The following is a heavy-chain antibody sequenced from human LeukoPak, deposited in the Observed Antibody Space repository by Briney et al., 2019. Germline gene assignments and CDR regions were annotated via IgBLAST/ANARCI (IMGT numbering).Heavy chain of an antibody. CDR2: INHSGST. CDR1: GGSFSGYY. Sequence: SETLSLTCAVYGGSFSGYYWSWIRQPPGKGLEWIGEINHSGSTNYNPSLKSRVTISVDTSKNQFSLKLSSVTAADTAVYYCARSNGSGSYWWFDPWGQGTLVTVSS. CDR3: ARSNGSGSYWWFDP. J-gene: IGHJ5*02. D-gene: IGHD3-10*01. V-gene: IGHV4-34*01.